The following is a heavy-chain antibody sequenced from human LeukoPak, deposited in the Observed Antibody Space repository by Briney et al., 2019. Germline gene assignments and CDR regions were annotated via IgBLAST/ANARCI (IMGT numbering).Heavy chain of an antibody. D-gene: IGHD1-26*01. V-gene: IGHV3-30-3*01. Sequence: PGGSLRLSCAASGFTFSSYAMHWVRQAPGKGLEWVAVISYDGSNKYYADSVKGRFTIPRDNSKNTLYLQMNSLRAEDTAVYYCARSIVGATRGAFDIWGQGTMVTVSS. CDR1: GFTFSSYA. J-gene: IGHJ3*02. CDR2: ISYDGSNK. CDR3: ARSIVGATRGAFDI.